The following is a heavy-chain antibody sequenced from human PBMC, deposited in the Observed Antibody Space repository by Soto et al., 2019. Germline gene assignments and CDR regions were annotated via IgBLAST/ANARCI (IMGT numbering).Heavy chain of an antibody. J-gene: IGHJ4*02. Sequence: PGGSLRLSCAASGFTFSSYAMSWVRQAPGKGLEWVSAISGSGGSTYYADSVKGRFTISRDNSKNTLYLQMNSLRAEDTAVYYCAKDVRAYYYDSSGYYYVYWGQGTLVTVSS. CDR3: AKDVRAYYYDSSGYYYVY. D-gene: IGHD3-22*01. CDR1: GFTFSSYA. V-gene: IGHV3-23*01. CDR2: ISGSGGST.